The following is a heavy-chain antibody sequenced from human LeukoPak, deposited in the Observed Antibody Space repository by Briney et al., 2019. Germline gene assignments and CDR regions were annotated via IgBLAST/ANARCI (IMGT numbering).Heavy chain of an antibody. D-gene: IGHD6-19*01. CDR3: ARDQRGSSGPTDY. J-gene: IGHJ4*02. CDR2: INPNGGGT. Sequence: ASVKVSCKASGYTFTGYYMHWVRQAPGQGLEWMGWINPNGGGTNYAQKFQGRVTMTRDTSISTAYMELSRLRSDDTAVYYCARDQRGSSGPTDYWGQGTLVTVSS. CDR1: GYTFTGYY. V-gene: IGHV1-2*02.